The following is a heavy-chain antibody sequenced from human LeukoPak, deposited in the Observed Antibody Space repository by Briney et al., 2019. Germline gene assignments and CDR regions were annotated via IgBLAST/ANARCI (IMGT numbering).Heavy chain of an antibody. CDR3: ARGFSNSYGFEHYYYYMDV. CDR1: GGTFSSYA. D-gene: IGHD5-18*01. V-gene: IGHV1-69*05. J-gene: IGHJ6*03. Sequence: SVKVSCKASGGTFSSYAISWVRQAPGQGLEWMGGIIPIFGTANYAQKFQGRVTITTDESTSTAYMELSSLRSEDTAVYYCARGFSNSYGFEHYYYYMDVWGKGTTVTVSS. CDR2: IIPIFGTA.